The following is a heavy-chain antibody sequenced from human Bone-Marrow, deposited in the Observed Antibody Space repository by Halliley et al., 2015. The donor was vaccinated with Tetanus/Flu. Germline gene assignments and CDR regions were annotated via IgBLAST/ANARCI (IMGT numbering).Heavy chain of an antibody. D-gene: IGHD6-13*01. Sequence: IGYVNYSGRTNYTPSLKGRVTLLVDTSKNPFSLKLTSVTAADTGVYYCARGGLSAATFYFVAWGRGTLVPVSS. J-gene: IGHJ2*01. V-gene: IGHV4-61*03. CDR2: VNYSGRT. CDR3: ARGGLSAATFYFVA.